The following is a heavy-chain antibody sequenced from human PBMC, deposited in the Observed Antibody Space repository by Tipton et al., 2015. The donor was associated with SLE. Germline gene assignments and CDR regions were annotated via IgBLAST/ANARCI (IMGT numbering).Heavy chain of an antibody. V-gene: IGHV4-39*07. Sequence: TLSLTCTVSGGPISSSSYYWGWIRQPPGKGLEWIGSIYYSGSTYYNPSLKSRVTISVDTSKNQFSLKLSSVTAADTAVYYCARDDHSYWGQGTLVTVSS. CDR3: ARDDHSY. CDR1: GGPISSSSYY. CDR2: IYYSGST. J-gene: IGHJ4*02.